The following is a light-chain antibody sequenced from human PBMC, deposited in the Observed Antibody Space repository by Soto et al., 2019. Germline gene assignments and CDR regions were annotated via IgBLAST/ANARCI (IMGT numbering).Light chain of an antibody. CDR1: SGHSSYA. Sequence: QPVLTQSPSASASLGASVNHTCTLSSGHSSYAIAWHQQQPEKGPRYLMKLNSDGSHSKGDGIPDRFSGSSSGAERYLTISSLQSEDEADYYCQTWGTGIRVFGGGTNLTV. J-gene: IGLJ3*02. V-gene: IGLV4-69*02. CDR2: LNSDGSH. CDR3: QTWGTGIRV.